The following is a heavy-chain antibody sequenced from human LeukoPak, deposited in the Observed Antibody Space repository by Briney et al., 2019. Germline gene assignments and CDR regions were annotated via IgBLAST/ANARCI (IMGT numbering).Heavy chain of an antibody. CDR1: GYTFTSYG. CDR3: ARVFGGIVVVPAAPSYYCYYMDV. Sequence: ASVKVSCKASGYTFTSYGISWVRQAPGQGLEWMGWISAYNGNTNYAQKLQGRVTMTTDTSTSTAYMELRSLRSDDTAVYYCARVFGGIVVVPAAPSYYCYYMDVWGKGTTVTVSS. J-gene: IGHJ6*03. V-gene: IGHV1-18*01. CDR2: ISAYNGNT. D-gene: IGHD2-2*01.